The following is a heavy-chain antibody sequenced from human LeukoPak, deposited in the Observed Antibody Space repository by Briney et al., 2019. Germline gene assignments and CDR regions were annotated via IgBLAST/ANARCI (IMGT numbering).Heavy chain of an antibody. V-gene: IGHV3-74*01. Sequence: TGGSLRLSCSASGFTFSSYWMHWVRHVPRKGRVWVSRVNRDGSRTIQADSVKGRFNISRDNAKNTLYLQMNSLRAEDTAVYYCARDQTFVGGIDCWGQGTLVTVSS. CDR1: GFTFSSYW. J-gene: IGHJ4*02. CDR2: VNRDGSRT. CDR3: ARDQTFVGGIDC. D-gene: IGHD2-21*01.